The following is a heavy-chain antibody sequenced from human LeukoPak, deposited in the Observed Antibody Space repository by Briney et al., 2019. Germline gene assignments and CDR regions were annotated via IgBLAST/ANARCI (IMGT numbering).Heavy chain of an antibody. Sequence: ASVKVSCKASGYTFTNYGISWVRQAPGQGLEWMGWISGFNGDTSYAQNLQGRVTMTTDTSTNTGYMELRSLRSDDTAVYYCARDTYPRTMDVWGQGTTVTVSS. V-gene: IGHV1-18*04. CDR2: ISGFNGDT. J-gene: IGHJ6*01. CDR1: GYTFTNYG. CDR3: ARDTYPRTMDV.